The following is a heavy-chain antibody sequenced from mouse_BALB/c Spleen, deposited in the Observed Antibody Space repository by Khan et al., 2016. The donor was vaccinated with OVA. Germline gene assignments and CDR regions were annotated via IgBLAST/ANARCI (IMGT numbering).Heavy chain of an antibody. D-gene: IGHD2-5*01. V-gene: IGHV5-17*02. Sequence: EVELVESGGGLVQPGGSRKLSCAASGFTFSSFGMHWVRQAPKKGLEWVAYISSGSSTIYYVDTVKGRFTISRDNPKNTLFLQMTSLRSEDTAMYDCARSGSNFHWYFDVWGAGTSVTVSA. J-gene: IGHJ1*01. CDR2: ISSGSSTI. CDR3: ARSGSNFHWYFDV. CDR1: GFTFSSFG.